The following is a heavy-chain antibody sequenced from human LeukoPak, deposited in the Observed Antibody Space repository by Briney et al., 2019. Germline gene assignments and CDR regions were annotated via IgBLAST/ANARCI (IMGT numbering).Heavy chain of an antibody. J-gene: IGHJ4*02. CDR3: ARRTYASGWYAGY. D-gene: IGHD6-19*01. Sequence: GESLKISCKASGYSFTSYWIALVRQMPGKGLEWMGIIYPGDFDTSYSPSFQGQVTISADKSIDTAYLQWSSLKVSDTAVYYCARRTYASGWYAGYWGQGTLVTVSS. CDR2: IYPGDFDT. CDR1: GYSFTSYW. V-gene: IGHV5-51*01.